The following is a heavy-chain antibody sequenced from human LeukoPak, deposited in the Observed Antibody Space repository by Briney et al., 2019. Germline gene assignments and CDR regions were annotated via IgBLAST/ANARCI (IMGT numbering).Heavy chain of an antibody. CDR1: GGSIVASDW. D-gene: IGHD2-21*01. Sequence: SETLSLTCTVSGGSIVASDWWTWVRQLPGKGPEWIGEVFHTGSRNYSPSLKGRVTVSIDKYKSQFYLQLSSVTAADTGVYFCSRRNSLYDAFDIWGQGTLIAVSS. CDR3: SRRNSLYDAFDI. J-gene: IGHJ3*02. V-gene: IGHV4-4*02. CDR2: VFHTGSR.